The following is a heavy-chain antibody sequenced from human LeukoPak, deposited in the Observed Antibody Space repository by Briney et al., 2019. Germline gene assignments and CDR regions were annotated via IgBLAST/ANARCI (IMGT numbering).Heavy chain of an antibody. D-gene: IGHD3-9*01. CDR1: GFTFSSYA. CDR3: ARVGPYYDILTGRPYYYYYYGMDV. Sequence: TGGSLRLSCAASGFTFSSYAMSWVRQAPGKGLEWVSAISGSGGSTYYADSVKGRFTISRDNSKNTLYLQMNSLRAEDTAVYYCARVGPYYDILTGRPYYYYYYGMDVWGQGTTVTVSS. V-gene: IGHV3-23*01. J-gene: IGHJ6*02. CDR2: ISGSGGST.